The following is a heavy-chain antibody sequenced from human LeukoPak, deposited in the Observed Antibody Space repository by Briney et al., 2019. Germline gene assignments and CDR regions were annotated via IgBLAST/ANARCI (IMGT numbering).Heavy chain of an antibody. D-gene: IGHD3-3*01. CDR1: GGSISRYY. CDR2: IYYSGST. J-gene: IGHJ4*02. V-gene: IGHV4-59*01. CDR3: ARGDVGYYDFWSGYPRAFDY. Sequence: SETLSLTCTVSGGSISRYYWSWIRQPPGKGLEWIGYIYYSGSTNYNPSLKSRVTISVDTSKNQFSLKLSSVTAADTAVYYCARGDVGYYDFWSGYPRAFDYWGQGTLVTVSS.